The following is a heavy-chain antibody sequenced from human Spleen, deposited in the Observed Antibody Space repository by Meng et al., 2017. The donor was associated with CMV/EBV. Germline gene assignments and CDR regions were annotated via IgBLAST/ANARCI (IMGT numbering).Heavy chain of an antibody. D-gene: IGHD3-3*01. CDR3: AREGNEGYDFWSGSNWFDP. J-gene: IGHJ5*02. V-gene: IGHV1-46*01. Sequence: ASVKVSCKASGYTFTSYYIHWVRQAPGQGLEWLGIINPSGGSTSYALQFQRRVTMTKDTSTSTVYMELSSLRSEDTAVYYCAREGNEGYDFWSGSNWFDPWGQGTRVTVSS. CDR2: INPSGGST. CDR1: GYTFTSYY.